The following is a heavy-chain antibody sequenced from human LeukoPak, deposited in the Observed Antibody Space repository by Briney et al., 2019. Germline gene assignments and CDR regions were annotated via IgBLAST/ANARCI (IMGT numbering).Heavy chain of an antibody. CDR1: GFTFSSYW. Sequence: PGGSLRLSCAASGFTFSSYWMSWVRQAPGKGLEWVANIKEDGSDKYYVDSVKGRFTISRDNAKNSLYLQMNSLRAEVTAVYYCARDGSVWCSSTSCYSGYYYYGMDVWGQGTTVTVSS. J-gene: IGHJ6*02. V-gene: IGHV3-7*01. D-gene: IGHD2-2*01. CDR2: IKEDGSDK. CDR3: ARDGSVWCSSTSCYSGYYYYGMDV.